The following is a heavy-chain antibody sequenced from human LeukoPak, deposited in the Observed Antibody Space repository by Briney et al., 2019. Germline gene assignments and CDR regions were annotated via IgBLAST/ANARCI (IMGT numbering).Heavy chain of an antibody. CDR2: ISYDGTNK. CDR1: GFTFDNYA. J-gene: IGHJ4*02. CDR3: AKDRGYNSGRGPIDY. D-gene: IGHD6-19*01. V-gene: IGHV3-30*18. Sequence: GRSLRLSCAASGFTFDNYAMHWVRQAPGKGLEWVAVISYDGTNKYYADSVKGRFTISRDNSKNTLYLQMNSLRAEDTAVYYCAKDRGYNSGRGPIDYWGQGTLVTVSS.